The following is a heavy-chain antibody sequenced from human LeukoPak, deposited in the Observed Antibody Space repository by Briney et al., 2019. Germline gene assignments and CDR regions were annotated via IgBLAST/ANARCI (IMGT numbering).Heavy chain of an antibody. V-gene: IGHV3-23*01. CDR1: GFTFSSYA. CDR3: AKGRGYSSSSHFDY. J-gene: IGHJ4*02. D-gene: IGHD6-6*01. CDR2: ISGSGGST. Sequence: PGGSLRLSCAASGFTFSSYAMSWVRQAPGKGLEWVSAISGSGGSTYYADSVKGRFTISRDNSKNTLYLQMNSLRVEDTAVYYCAKGRGYSSSSHFDYWGQGTLVTVSS.